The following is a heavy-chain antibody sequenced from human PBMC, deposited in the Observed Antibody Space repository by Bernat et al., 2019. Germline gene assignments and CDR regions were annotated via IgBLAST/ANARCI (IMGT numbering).Heavy chain of an antibody. V-gene: IGHV3-23*01. CDR2: ISSSGGDT. Sequence: EVQLLESGGGLVQPGDSLRLSCATSGFTFGSYAMSWVRQAPGKGLEWVSAISSSGGDTYYTESGKGRVTISRDKSKNTLYLRINSLRAEDRAVYYCAKRDTTGGRGALDCWGQGTLVTVSS. J-gene: IGHJ4*02. D-gene: IGHD1-1*01. CDR1: GFTFGSYA. CDR3: AKRDTTGGRGALDC.